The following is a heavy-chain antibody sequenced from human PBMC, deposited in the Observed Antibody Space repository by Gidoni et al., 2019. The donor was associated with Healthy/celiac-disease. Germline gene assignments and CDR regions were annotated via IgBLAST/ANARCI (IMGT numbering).Heavy chain of an antibody. J-gene: IGHJ4*02. CDR1: GGSFSGYY. CDR3: ARGRLSAVAVPFDY. D-gene: IGHD6-19*01. CDR2: INHSGST. V-gene: IGHV4-34*01. Sequence: QVQLQQWGAGLLKPSETLSLTCAVYGGSFSGYYWSWIRQPPGKGLEWIGEINHSGSTNYNPSLKSRVTISVDTSKNQFSLKLSSVTAADTAVYYCARGRLSAVAVPFDYWGQGTLVTVSS.